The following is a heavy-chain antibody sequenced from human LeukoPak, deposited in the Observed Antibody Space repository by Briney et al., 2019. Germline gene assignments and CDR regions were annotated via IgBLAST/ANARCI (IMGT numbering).Heavy chain of an antibody. CDR3: AKGPRDGPFDY. CDR2: ISGSGGST. D-gene: IGHD5-24*01. J-gene: IGHJ4*02. CDR1: GFTFSSYA. V-gene: IGHV3-23*01. Sequence: GASLSLSCAASGFTFSSYAMSWVRPAPGKGLEWVSAISGSGGSTYYADSVKGRFTISRDNSKNTLYLQMNSLRAEDTAVYYCAKGPRDGPFDYWGQGTLVTVSS.